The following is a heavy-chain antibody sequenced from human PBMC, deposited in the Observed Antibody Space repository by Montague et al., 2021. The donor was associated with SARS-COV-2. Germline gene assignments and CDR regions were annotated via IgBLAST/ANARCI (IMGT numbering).Heavy chain of an antibody. CDR1: GGSISSGIYY. CDR3: ARDIAVAGLFDY. J-gene: IGHJ4*02. CDR2: FSISGGT. Sequence: TLSLTCTVSGGSISSGIYYWSWIRQPAGKGLDGIGRFSISGGTNYTPSLKVRTTISVDTSKNQFSLKLSSVTAAATAVYYCARDIAVAGLFDYWGQGTLVTVSS. V-gene: IGHV4-61*02. D-gene: IGHD6-19*01.